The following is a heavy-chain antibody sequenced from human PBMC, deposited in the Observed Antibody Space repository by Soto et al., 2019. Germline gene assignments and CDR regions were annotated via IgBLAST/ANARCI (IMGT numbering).Heavy chain of an antibody. Sequence: PSETLSLTCTVSGGSISSYYWSWIRQPPGKGLEWIGYIYYSGSTNYNPSLKSRVTISVDTSKNQFSLKLSSVTAADTAVYYCARDRPYYYGSGLWDYYYYTDVWGKGTTVTVS. J-gene: IGHJ6*03. CDR1: GGSISSYY. D-gene: IGHD3-10*01. CDR3: ARDRPYYYGSGLWDYYYYTDV. V-gene: IGHV4-59*01. CDR2: IYYSGST.